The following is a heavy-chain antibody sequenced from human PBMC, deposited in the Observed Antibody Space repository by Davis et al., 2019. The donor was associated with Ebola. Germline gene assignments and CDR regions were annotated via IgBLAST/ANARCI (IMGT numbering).Heavy chain of an antibody. D-gene: IGHD1-26*01. CDR2: ISVGGANE. Sequence: GESLNISCEASGFIINRYPMHWVRQPPDKGLEWVGVISVGGANEEQADSVMGRFIISRDNSRNTLFLQMNSLRVEDTAVYYCARDHGWEITHPIGYYYGLDVWGQGATVAVSS. J-gene: IGHJ6*02. CDR1: GFIINRYP. CDR3: ARDHGWEITHPIGYYYGLDV. V-gene: IGHV3-30-3*01.